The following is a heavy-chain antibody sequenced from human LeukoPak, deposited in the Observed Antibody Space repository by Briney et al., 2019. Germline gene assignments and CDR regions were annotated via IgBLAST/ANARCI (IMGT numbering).Heavy chain of an antibody. V-gene: IGHV3-15*01. CDR2: IKSKSDGETK. CDR3: ITGLQWEGDSDY. D-gene: IGHD4-11*01. Sequence: GWSLRLSCAASGFTFSNTWMNWVRQTPGKGLEWVARIKSKSDGETKDHATPVKGRFTISRDDSKNMLYLQMNSLKTEDTAVYYCITGLQWEGDSDYWGQGTLVTVSS. J-gene: IGHJ4*02. CDR1: GFTFSNTW.